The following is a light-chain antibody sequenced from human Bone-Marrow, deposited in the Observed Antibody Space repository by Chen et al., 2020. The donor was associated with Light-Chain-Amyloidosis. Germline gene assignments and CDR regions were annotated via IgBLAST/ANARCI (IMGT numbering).Light chain of an antibody. CDR2: TAS. J-gene: IGKJ5*01. Sequence: DIQMTQCPSSLSASVGDRVIITCRASPFISNYLNWYQQKPGKAPKLLIYTASSLQSGVPSRFGGSGSGTNFTITISRLQPEDFATYYCQQSYSTLPITFGQGTRLEIK. CDR1: PFISNY. V-gene: IGKV1-39*01. CDR3: QQSYSTLPIT.